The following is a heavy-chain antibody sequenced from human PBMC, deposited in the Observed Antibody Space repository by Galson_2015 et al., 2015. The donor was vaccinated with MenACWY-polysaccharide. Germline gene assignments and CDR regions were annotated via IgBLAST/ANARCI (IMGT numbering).Heavy chain of an antibody. V-gene: IGHV3-23*01. J-gene: IGHJ4*02. Sequence: SLRLSCAASGFTFSSYGMSWVRQAPGKGLEWVSGISGRGGSTYYADSVKGRFTISRDNSKNTLYLQMNSLRVEDTAVYYCARVQGGYSNDWHHPYYFDYWGQGTLVTVSS. CDR2: ISGRGGST. CDR1: GFTFSSYG. CDR3: ARVQGGYSNDWHHPYYFDY. D-gene: IGHD6-13*01.